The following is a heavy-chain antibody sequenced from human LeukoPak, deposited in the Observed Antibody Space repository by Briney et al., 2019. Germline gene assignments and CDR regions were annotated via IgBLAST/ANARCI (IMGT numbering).Heavy chain of an antibody. CDR3: ARVCPQVLRYFDWLSSAFDI. J-gene: IGHJ3*02. V-gene: IGHV3-30-3*01. CDR1: GFTFSSYA. D-gene: IGHD3-9*01. CDR2: ISYDGSNK. Sequence: GGSLRLSCAASGFTFSSYAMHWVRQAPGKGLEWVAVISYDGSNKYYADSVKGRFTISRDNSKNTPYLQMNSLRAEDTAVYYCARVCPQVLRYFDWLSSAFDIWGQGTMVTVSS.